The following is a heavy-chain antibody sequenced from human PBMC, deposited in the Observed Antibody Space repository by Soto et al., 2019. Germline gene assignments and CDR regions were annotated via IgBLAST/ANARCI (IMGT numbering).Heavy chain of an antibody. CDR1: GFTFSSYA. CDR2: ISTSGGST. J-gene: IGHJ5*02. V-gene: IGHV3-23*01. CDR3: ARGVNMLRRWLFDP. D-gene: IGHD3-3*01. Sequence: GGSLRLSCAASGFTFSSYAMSWVRQASGKGLEWVSTISTSGGSTHYADSVKGRFTISRDNSKNTLYLQMNSLRAEDTAVYYCARGVNMLRRWLFDPWGQGTLVT.